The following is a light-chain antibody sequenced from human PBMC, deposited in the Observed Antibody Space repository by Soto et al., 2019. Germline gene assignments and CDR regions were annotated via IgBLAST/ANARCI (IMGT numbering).Light chain of an antibody. CDR1: QDISSY. CDR2: DVS. J-gene: IGKJ3*01. CDR3: QKYHDLYS. V-gene: IGKV1-33*01. Sequence: DIQMTQSPSSLSASVGDRVTITCQASQDISSYLNWYQQKPGKAPKVLIYDVSNLETGVPSRFSGSGSGTHFTLTISSLQHEDFATYYCQKYHDLYSVGPGTKVDIK.